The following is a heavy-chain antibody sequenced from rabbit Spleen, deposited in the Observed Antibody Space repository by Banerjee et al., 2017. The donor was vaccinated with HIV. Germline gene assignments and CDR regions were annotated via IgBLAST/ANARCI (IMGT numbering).Heavy chain of an antibody. CDR3: ARRLNNAYYYAMDL. CDR1: GIDFSSNYY. J-gene: IGHJ6*01. Sequence: QEQLVESGGDLVKPEGSLTLTCTVSGIDFSSNYYMCWVRQAPGKGLEWIGCINVGSGSAYYARWAKGRFTISKTSSTTVTLQLTSLTAADAATYFCARRLNNAYYYAMDLWGQGTLVTVS. V-gene: IGHV1S45*01. CDR2: INVGSGSA.